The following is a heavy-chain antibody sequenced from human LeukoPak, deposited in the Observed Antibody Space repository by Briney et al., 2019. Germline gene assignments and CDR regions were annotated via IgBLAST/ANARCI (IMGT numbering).Heavy chain of an antibody. CDR1: GYTFNNYG. V-gene: IGHV1-18*01. D-gene: IGHD4-17*01. J-gene: IGHJ4*02. CDR2: ISVYNGNT. Sequence: ASVKVSCKASGYTFNNYGIIWVRQAPGQGLEWMGWISVYNGNTNYAQKLQGRVTMTTDTSTSTAYMELSSLRSEDTAVYYCARGRRGDYGVYWGQGTLVTVSS. CDR3: ARGRRGDYGVY.